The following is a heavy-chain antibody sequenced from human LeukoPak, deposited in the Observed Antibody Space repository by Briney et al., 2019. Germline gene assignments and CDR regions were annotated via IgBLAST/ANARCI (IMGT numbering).Heavy chain of an antibody. J-gene: IGHJ4*02. D-gene: IGHD5-12*01. CDR3: ARGGYGTLFDY. V-gene: IGHV4-38-2*01. Sequence: SETLALTCAVSGYSISSGYYWGWIRQPPGKGLEGIGRIYHSGSTYYNPSLKSRVTISVDTSKNQFSLKLNSVTAADTAVYYCARGGYGTLFDYWGQGTLVIVSS. CDR1: GYSISSGYY. CDR2: IYHSGST.